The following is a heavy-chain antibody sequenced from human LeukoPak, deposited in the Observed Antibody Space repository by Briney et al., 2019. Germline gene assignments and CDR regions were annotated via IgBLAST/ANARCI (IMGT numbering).Heavy chain of an antibody. J-gene: IGHJ3*02. Sequence: GGSLRLSCAASGFTVSNSYLSWVRQAPGKGLEWVSVIYSGGITYYGDSVKGRFTISRDNSKNTLYLQMNSLRVEDTAVYCCARVAPWAFDIWGQGTMVTVSS. CDR2: IYSGGIT. CDR1: GFTVSNSY. V-gene: IGHV3-53*01. CDR3: ARVAPWAFDI.